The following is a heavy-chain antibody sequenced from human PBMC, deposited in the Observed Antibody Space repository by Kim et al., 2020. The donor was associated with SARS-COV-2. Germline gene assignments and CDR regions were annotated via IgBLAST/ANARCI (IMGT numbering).Heavy chain of an antibody. CDR2: ISSSSSTI. CDR1: GFTFSSYS. CDR3: AREVAVGMDV. J-gene: IGHJ6*02. V-gene: IGHV3-48*02. Sequence: GGSLRLSCAASGFTFSSYSMNWVRQAPGKGLEWVSYISSSSSTIYYADSVKGRFTISRDNAKNSLYLHMNSLRDEDTAVYYCAREVAVGMDVWGQGTTVT.